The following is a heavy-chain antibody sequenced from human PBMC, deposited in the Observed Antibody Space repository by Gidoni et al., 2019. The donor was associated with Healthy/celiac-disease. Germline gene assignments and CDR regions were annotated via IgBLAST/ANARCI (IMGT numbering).Heavy chain of an antibody. Sequence: EVQLVESGGGLVQPGGSLRLSCAASGFTFSMYEMNWVRQAPGTGLEWVSDISSRASTIYYADSVKGRFTISRDNAKNSLYLQMNSLRAEYTAVYYCARLRSAGGNSADLDYWGQGTLVTVSS. CDR3: ARLRSAGGNSADLDY. CDR2: ISSRASTI. J-gene: IGHJ4*02. CDR1: GFTFSMYE. D-gene: IGHD2-21*02. V-gene: IGHV3-48*03.